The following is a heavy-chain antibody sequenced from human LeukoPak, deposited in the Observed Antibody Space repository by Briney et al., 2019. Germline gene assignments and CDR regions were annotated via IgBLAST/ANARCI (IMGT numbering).Heavy chain of an antibody. J-gene: IGHJ4*02. Sequence: GASVKVSCKASGYTFTSYGISWVRQAPGQGLEWMGWISAYKGNTNYAQKLQGRVTMTTGTSTSTAYMELRSLRSDDSAVYYCARDLENSSGWDLDYWGQGTLVTVSS. CDR1: GYTFTSYG. V-gene: IGHV1-18*01. CDR2: ISAYKGNT. D-gene: IGHD6-19*01. CDR3: ARDLENSSGWDLDY.